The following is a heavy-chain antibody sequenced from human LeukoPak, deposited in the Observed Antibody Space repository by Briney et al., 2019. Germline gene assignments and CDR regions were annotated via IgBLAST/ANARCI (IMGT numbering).Heavy chain of an antibody. V-gene: IGHV3-21*01. Sequence: GGSLRLSCAASGFTFSSHNMNWVRQAPGKGLEWVSSVTSSSSYTYYADSVKGRFTISRDNSKNSLYLQMNSLRAEDTAVYYCARGIMGSSWYYFDYWGQGTLVTVSS. J-gene: IGHJ4*02. CDR3: ARGIMGSSWYYFDY. D-gene: IGHD6-13*01. CDR1: GFTFSSHN. CDR2: VTSSSSYT.